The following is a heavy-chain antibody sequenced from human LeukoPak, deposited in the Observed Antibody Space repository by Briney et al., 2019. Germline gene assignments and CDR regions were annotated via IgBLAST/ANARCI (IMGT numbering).Heavy chain of an antibody. Sequence: PGGSLRLSCAASGFTFKDFAMSWVRQAPGKGLEWVSSIGGSGDITYYADSVKGRFTISRDDSRNTLSLQMNSLRAEDTAVYFCARGGNSISYYFQYWGQGTPVAVSS. CDR2: IGGSGDIT. CDR3: ARGGNSISYYFQY. D-gene: IGHD6-13*01. CDR1: GFTFKDFA. V-gene: IGHV3-23*01. J-gene: IGHJ4*02.